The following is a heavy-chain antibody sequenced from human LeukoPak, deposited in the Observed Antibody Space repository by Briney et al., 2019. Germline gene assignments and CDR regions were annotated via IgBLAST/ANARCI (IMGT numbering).Heavy chain of an antibody. J-gene: IGHJ5*02. D-gene: IGHD3-16*02. CDR2: INHSGST. CDR3: ARHLADYVWGSYRPNWFDP. V-gene: IGHV4-34*01. Sequence: SETLSLTCAVYGGSFSGYYWSWIRQPPGKGLEWIGEINHSGSTNYNPSLKSRVTISVDTSKNQFSLKLSSVTAADTAVYYCARHLADYVWGSYRPNWFDPWGQGTLVTVSS. CDR1: GGSFSGYY.